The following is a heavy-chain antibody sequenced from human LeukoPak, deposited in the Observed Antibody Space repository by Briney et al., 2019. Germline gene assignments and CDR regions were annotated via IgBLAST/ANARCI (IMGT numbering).Heavy chain of an antibody. D-gene: IGHD3-3*01. CDR2: INPFSGAV. CDR1: GYTFTSYD. J-gene: IGHJ6*03. Sequence: ASVKVSCKASGYTFTSYDINWVRQAPAQGLEWMGGINPFSGAVRYARNFEGRVTITADESTSTVYMEMSGLRSEDTAVYFCSGGPPRFFYYMDVWGKGTTVTVSS. CDR3: SGGPPRFFYYMDV. V-gene: IGHV1-69*13.